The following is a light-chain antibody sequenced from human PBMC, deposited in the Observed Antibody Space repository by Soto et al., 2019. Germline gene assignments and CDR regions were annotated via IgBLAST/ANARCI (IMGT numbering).Light chain of an antibody. V-gene: IGKV4-1*01. CDR1: QNNRNY. J-gene: IGKJ1*01. CDR3: QHYYNSWT. Sequence: DIVMTQSPDSLGVSLGERATINCKSSQNNRNYLAWYQQKAGQPPKLLIDWASTRASGVPDRFSGSGSGTDFTLTISSLQAEDVAVYYCQHYYNSWTFCQGTQVEIK. CDR2: WAS.